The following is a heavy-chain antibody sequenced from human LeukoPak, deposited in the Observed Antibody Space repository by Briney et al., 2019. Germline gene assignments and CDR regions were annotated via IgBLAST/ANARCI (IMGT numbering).Heavy chain of an antibody. J-gene: IGHJ3*02. CDR3: ARDWPRGRYSYGYDAFDI. V-gene: IGHV4-61*02. CDR1: GGSISSGSYY. D-gene: IGHD5-18*01. CDR2: IYTSGST. Sequence: SETLSLTCTVSGGSISSGSYYWSWIRQPAGKGLEWIGRIYTSGSTNYNPSLKSRVTISVDTSKNRFSLKLSSVTAADTAVYYCARDWPRGRYSYGYDAFDIWGQGTMVTVSS.